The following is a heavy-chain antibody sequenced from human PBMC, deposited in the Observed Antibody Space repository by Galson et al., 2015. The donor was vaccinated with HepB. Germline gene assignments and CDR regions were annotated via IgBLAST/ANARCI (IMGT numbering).Heavy chain of an antibody. Sequence: SLRLSCAASGFTFPDYAVTWFRQAPGKGLEWVGYIRSEPHGGTAELAASVKGRFTISRDNFKCVAYLQMNSLRAEDTAVYYCARLRWPLDHSLAYWGQGTLVTVSS. D-gene: IGHD4-23*01. V-gene: IGHV3-49*03. CDR1: GFTFPDYA. CDR2: IRSEPHGGTA. J-gene: IGHJ4*02. CDR3: ARLRWPLDHSLAY.